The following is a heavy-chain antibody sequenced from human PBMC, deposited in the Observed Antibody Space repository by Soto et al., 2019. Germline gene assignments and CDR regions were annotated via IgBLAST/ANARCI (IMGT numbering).Heavy chain of an antibody. Sequence: SETLSLTCTVSGASITTCDYYWGWVRQSPGKGLAWSGRICGTGTTYYNPSLKSRVTISVGTSRNQFSLRLSSVTAADTAMYYCARHRPETGTYAQPRDYWARGTLVAVSS. V-gene: IGHV4-39*01. J-gene: IGHJ4*02. CDR1: GASITTCDYY. D-gene: IGHD1-1*01. CDR3: ARHRPETGTYAQPRDY. CDR2: ICGTGTT.